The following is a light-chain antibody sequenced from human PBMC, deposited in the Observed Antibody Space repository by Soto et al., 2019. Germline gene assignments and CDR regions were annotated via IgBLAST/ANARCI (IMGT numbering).Light chain of an antibody. CDR3: QQRSNWPRGYT. V-gene: IGKV3-11*01. Sequence: EIVLTQSPDTLSLSPGERATISCRASQSVSSYLAWYQQKPGQAPRLLIYDASNRASGIPARFSGSGSGTDFTLTISSLEPEDFAVYYCQQRSNWPRGYTFGQGTKLEIK. CDR2: DAS. CDR1: QSVSSY. J-gene: IGKJ2*01.